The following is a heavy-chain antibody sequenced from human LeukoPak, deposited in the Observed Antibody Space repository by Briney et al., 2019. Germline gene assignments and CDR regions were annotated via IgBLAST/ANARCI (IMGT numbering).Heavy chain of an antibody. J-gene: IGHJ4*02. V-gene: IGHV1-2*02. CDR2: INPNSGGT. CDR3: AGGGDWSFDY. D-gene: IGHD2-21*02. Sequence: EWMGWINPNSGGTNYAQKFQGRVTMTRDTSISTAYMELSRLRSDDTAVYYCAGGGDWSFDYWGQGTLVTVSS.